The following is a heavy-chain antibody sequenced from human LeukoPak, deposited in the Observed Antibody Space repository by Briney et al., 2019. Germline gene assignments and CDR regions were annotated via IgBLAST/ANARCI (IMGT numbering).Heavy chain of an antibody. D-gene: IGHD6-6*01. CDR3: ARDCSSSGSGYYFDY. CDR2: INYSGRT. J-gene: IGHJ4*02. CDR1: GGSIGSYY. V-gene: IGHV4-59*01. Sequence: SETLSLTCTASGGSIGSYYWSWIRQPPGKGLEWIGYINYSGRTNYNPSLKSRVTLSVDTSKNQFSLKLSSVTAADTAVYYCARDCSSSGSGYYFDYWGQGTLVTVSS.